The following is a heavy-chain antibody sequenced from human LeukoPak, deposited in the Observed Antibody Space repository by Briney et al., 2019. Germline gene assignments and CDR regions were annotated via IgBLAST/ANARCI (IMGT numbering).Heavy chain of an antibody. CDR3: ARGGSSSWYFTSPADGNYFDY. Sequence: SETLSLTCTVSGYSISSGYYWGWIRQPPGKGLEWIGYIYYSGSTNYNPSLKSRVTISVDTSKNQFSLKLSSVTAADTAVYYCARGGSSSWYFTSPADGNYFDYWGQGTLVTVSS. J-gene: IGHJ4*02. V-gene: IGHV4-61*01. CDR2: IYYSGST. CDR1: GYSISSGYY. D-gene: IGHD6-13*01.